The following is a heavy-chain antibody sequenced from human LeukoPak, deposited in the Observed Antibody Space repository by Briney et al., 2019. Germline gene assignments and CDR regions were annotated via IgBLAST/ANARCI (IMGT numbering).Heavy chain of an antibody. Sequence: GASVKVSCKASGYTFTSNHIHWVRQAPGQGLEWMGIINPSCRSTNYAHKFQGRVTMTSDTSTSTGYMELSGLKSEDTAMYYCAREQGQGARALVVAGTYYFDYWGQGTLVTVSS. CDR1: GYTFTSNH. J-gene: IGHJ4*02. CDR3: AREQGQGARALVVAGTYYFDY. V-gene: IGHV1-46*01. D-gene: IGHD2-15*01. CDR2: INPSCRST.